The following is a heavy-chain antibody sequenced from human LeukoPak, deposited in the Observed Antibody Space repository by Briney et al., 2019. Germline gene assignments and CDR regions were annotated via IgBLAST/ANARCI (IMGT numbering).Heavy chain of an antibody. V-gene: IGHV3-21*01. CDR1: GFTFSSYS. D-gene: IGHD3-10*01. J-gene: IGHJ5*02. CDR2: ISSSSSYI. CDR3: ARDQLTGGRAP. Sequence: GGSLRLSCAASGFTFSSYSMNWVRQAPGKGLEWVSSISSSSSYIYYADSVKGRFTISRDNAKNSLYLQMNSLRAEDTAVYYCARDQLTGGRAPWGQGTLVTVSS.